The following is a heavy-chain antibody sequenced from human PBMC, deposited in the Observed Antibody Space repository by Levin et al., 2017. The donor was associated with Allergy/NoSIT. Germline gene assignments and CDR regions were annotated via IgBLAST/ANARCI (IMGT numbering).Heavy chain of an antibody. V-gene: IGHV3-21*01. CDR2: ISSSSSYI. CDR3: AREEFSSSWFDP. CDR1: GFTFSSYS. D-gene: IGHD3-10*01. J-gene: IGHJ5*02. Sequence: GGSLRLSCAASGFTFSSYSMNWVRQAPGKGLEWVSSISSSSSYIYYADSVKGRFTISRDNAKNSLYLQMNSLRAEDTAVYYCAREEFSSSWFDPWGQGTLVTVSS.